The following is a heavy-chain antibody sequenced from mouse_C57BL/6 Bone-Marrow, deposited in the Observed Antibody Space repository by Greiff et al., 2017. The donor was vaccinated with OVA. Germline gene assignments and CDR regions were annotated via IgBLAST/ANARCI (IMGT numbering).Heavy chain of an antibody. CDR3: ARINYGYFDV. Sequence: EVKLMESGGGLVKPGGSLKLSCAASGFTFSDYGMHWVRQAPEKGLEWVAYISSGSSTIYYADTVKGRFTISRDNAKNTLFLQMTSLRSEDTAMYDCARINYGYFDVGGTGTAVTVSA. V-gene: IGHV5-17*01. CDR2: ISSGSSTI. J-gene: IGHJ1*03. CDR1: GFTFSDYG.